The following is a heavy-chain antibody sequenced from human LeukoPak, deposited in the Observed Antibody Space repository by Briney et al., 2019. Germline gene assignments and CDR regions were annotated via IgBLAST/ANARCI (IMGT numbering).Heavy chain of an antibody. D-gene: IGHD2-2*01. CDR3: ARDLAIVVVPAAMSQANWFDP. J-gene: IGHJ5*02. CDR2: INPNSGGT. CDR1: GYTFTGYY. V-gene: IGHV1-2*02. Sequence: TSVKVSCKASGYTFTGYYMHWVRQAPGRGLEWMGWINPNSGGTNYAQKFQGRVTMTRDTSISTAYMELSRLRSDDTAVYYCARDLAIVVVPAAMSQANWFDPWGQGTLVTVSS.